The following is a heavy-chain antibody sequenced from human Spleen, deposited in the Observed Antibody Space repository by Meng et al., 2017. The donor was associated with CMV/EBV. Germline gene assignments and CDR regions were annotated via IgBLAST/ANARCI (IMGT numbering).Heavy chain of an antibody. J-gene: IGHJ4*02. Sequence: TCTVSGGSISRGGYYWSWIRQHPEKGLEWIGYINYSGSTYYNPSLKSRVIISVDTSKNQFSVKLNSVSAADTAVYYCARTSVTTLDYWGQGTLVTVSS. D-gene: IGHD4-11*01. CDR1: GGSISRGGYY. CDR2: INYSGST. V-gene: IGHV4-31*03. CDR3: ARTSVTTLDY.